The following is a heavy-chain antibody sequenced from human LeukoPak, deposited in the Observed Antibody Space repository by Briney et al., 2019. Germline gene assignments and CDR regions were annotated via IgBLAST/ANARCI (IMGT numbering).Heavy chain of an antibody. V-gene: IGHV3-23*01. J-gene: IGHJ4*02. D-gene: IGHD3-22*01. Sequence: GGSLRLSCAASGFTLTSYAMSWVRQAPGKGLEWVSAIIGSVHSTYYADSVKGRFTISRDNSKNTLYLQMNSLRAEDTAVYYCAKHSYDSSGYYSIDYWGQGTLVTVFS. CDR1: GFTLTSYA. CDR3: AKHSYDSSGYYSIDY. CDR2: IIGSVHST.